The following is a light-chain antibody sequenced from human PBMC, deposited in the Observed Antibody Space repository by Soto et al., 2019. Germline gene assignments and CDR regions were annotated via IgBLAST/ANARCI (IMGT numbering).Light chain of an antibody. CDR3: QQYNSHSFYT. Sequence: DIQMTQSPSALSASVGDRVTLTCRASQEIGSFLAWYQQKPGKAPKLLIYLASRLESGVPSRFSGSGSGTEFTLTISGLQPDDFATYFGQQYNSHSFYTFGQGTKLEIK. V-gene: IGKV1-5*03. J-gene: IGKJ2*01. CDR2: LAS. CDR1: QEIGSF.